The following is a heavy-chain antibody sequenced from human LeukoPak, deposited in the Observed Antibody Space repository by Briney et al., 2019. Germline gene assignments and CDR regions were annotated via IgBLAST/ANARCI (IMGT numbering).Heavy chain of an antibody. Sequence: SETLSLTCAVYGGSFSGYYWSWIRQPPGKGLEWIGEINHSGSTNYNPSLKSRVTISVDTSKNQFSLKLSSVTAADTAVYYCARDSSIVGATTPWGQGTLATVSS. J-gene: IGHJ4*02. CDR3: ARDSSIVGATTP. CDR1: GGSFSGYY. V-gene: IGHV4-34*01. CDR2: INHSGST. D-gene: IGHD1-26*01.